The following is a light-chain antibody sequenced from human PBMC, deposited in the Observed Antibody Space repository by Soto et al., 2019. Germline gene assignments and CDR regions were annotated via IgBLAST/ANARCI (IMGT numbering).Light chain of an antibody. CDR1: SGSIASNY. CDR3: QSYDSSDHVV. CDR2: EDT. J-gene: IGLJ2*01. V-gene: IGLV6-57*04. Sequence: NFMLTQPHSVSESPGKTVTISCTRSSGSIASNYVQWYQQRPGSAPTTVIYEDTQRPSGVPDRFSGSIDSSSNSASLTISGLKTEDEADYYWQSYDSSDHVVFGGGTQLTVL.